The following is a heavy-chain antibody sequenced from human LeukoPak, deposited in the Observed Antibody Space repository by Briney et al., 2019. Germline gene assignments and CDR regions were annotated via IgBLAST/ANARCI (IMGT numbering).Heavy chain of an antibody. CDR3: ARYYYDSSGYYFDY. J-gene: IGHJ4*02. CDR1: GGSIRSTLFY. CDR2: IYYSGST. D-gene: IGHD3-22*01. V-gene: IGHV4-61*01. Sequence: SETLSLTCSVSGGSIRSTLFYWSWIRQPPGKGLEWIGYIYYSGSTNYNPSLKSRVTISVDTSKNQFSLKLSSVTAADTAVYYCARYYYDSSGYYFDYWGQGTLVTVSS.